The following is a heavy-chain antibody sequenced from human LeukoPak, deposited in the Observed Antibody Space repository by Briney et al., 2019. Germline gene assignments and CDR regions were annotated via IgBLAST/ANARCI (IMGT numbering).Heavy chain of an antibody. V-gene: IGHV1-18*01. D-gene: IGHD3-22*01. CDR3: AITYYYDSSGSPRHFDY. J-gene: IGHJ4*02. Sequence: ASVKVSCKDSGYTFTSYGISWVRQAPGQGLEWMGWISAYNGNTNYAQKLQGRVTMTTDTSTSTAYMELRSLRPDDTAVYYCAITYYYDSSGSPRHFDYWGQGTLVTVSS. CDR1: GYTFTSYG. CDR2: ISAYNGNT.